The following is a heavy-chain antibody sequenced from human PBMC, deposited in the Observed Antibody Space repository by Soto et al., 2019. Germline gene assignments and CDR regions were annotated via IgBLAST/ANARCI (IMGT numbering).Heavy chain of an antibody. CDR3: ARERGNCISTSCYGLYYYYYGMDV. J-gene: IGHJ6*02. D-gene: IGHD2-2*01. CDR1: GFTFSSYW. Sequence: GGSLRLSCAASGFTFSSYWMSWVRQAPGKGLEWVANIKQDGSEKYYVDSVKGRFTISRDNAKNSLYLQMNSLRAEDTAVYYCARERGNCISTSCYGLYYYYYGMDVWGQGTTVTVSS. CDR2: IKQDGSEK. V-gene: IGHV3-7*01.